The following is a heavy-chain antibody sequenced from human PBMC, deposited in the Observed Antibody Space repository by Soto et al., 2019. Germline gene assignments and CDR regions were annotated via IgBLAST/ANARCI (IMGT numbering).Heavy chain of an antibody. V-gene: IGHV3-21*01. CDR3: ARGLGIAAAGRHSYYGMDV. D-gene: IGHD6-13*01. Sequence: GESLRLSCAASGFTFSSYSMNWVRQAPGKGLEWVSSISSSSSYIYYADSVKGRFTISRDNAKNSLYLQMNSLRAEDTAVYYCARGLGIAAAGRHSYYGMDVWGQGTTVTVSS. J-gene: IGHJ6*02. CDR1: GFTFSSYS. CDR2: ISSSSSYI.